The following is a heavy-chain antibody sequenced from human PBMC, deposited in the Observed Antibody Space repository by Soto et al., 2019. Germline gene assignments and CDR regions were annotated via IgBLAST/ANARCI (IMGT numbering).Heavy chain of an antibody. CDR2: IIPIFGTA. CDR1: GGTFSSYS. D-gene: IGHD1-26*01. CDR3: ARDGGRHSGGMDY. Sequence: QVQLVQSGAEVKKPGSSVNVSCKASGGTFSSYSINWVRQAPGQGLEWMGEIIPIFGTANYAQKFQGRVTITADESKSTAYMEPSSLRSEDTAVYYCARDGGRHSGGMDYWGQGTLVTVSS. V-gene: IGHV1-69*01. J-gene: IGHJ4*02.